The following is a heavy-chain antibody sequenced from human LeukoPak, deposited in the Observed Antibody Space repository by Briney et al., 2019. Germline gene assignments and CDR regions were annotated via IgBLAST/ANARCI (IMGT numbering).Heavy chain of an antibody. J-gene: IGHJ4*02. V-gene: IGHV3-23*01. D-gene: IGHD2-8*01. CDR3: AKASRYCTNGVCYLDY. CDR1: GFTFSSYA. Sequence: QTGGSLRLSCAASGFTFSSYAMSWVRQAPGKGLEWVSAISGSGGSTYYADSVKGRFTISRDNSKNTLYLQMNSLRAEDTAVYYCAKASRYCTNGVCYLDYWGQGTLVTVSS. CDR2: ISGSGGST.